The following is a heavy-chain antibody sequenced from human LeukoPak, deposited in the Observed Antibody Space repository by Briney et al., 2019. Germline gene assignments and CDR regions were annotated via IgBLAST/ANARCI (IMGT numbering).Heavy chain of an antibody. Sequence: SETLSLTCTVSGGSISSYYWSWVRQPPGKGLEWIGEVNLQGSTNYNPSLMGRVAISVDTSENHVSLQLTSVTAADTAVYYCARAYSSSWSRFDYWGQGTLVTVSS. CDR1: GGSISSYY. D-gene: IGHD6-13*01. CDR3: ARAYSSSWSRFDY. CDR2: VNLQGST. J-gene: IGHJ4*02. V-gene: IGHV4-34*01.